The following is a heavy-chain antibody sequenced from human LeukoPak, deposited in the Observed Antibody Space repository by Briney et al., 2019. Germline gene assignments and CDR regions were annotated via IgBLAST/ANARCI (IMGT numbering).Heavy chain of an antibody. J-gene: IGHJ6*03. Sequence: GASVKVSCKASGGTFSSYAISWVRQAPGQGLEWMGGIIPIFGTANYAQKFQGRVTITADESTSTAYMELSSLRSEDTAVYYCATLKQQLASCGGDCYDVNYYYYYMDVWGKGTTVTVSS. CDR2: IIPIFGTA. CDR3: ATLKQQLASCGGDCYDVNYYYYYMDV. V-gene: IGHV1-69*13. D-gene: IGHD2-21*02. CDR1: GGTFSSYA.